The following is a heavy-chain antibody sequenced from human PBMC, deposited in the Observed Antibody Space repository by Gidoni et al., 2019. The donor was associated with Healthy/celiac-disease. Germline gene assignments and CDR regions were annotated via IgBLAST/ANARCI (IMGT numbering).Heavy chain of an antibody. Sequence: VVKKPGSSVKVSCKASGGTFSSYAISWVRQAPGQGLEWMGRIIPILGIANYAQKFQGRVTITADKSTSTAYMELGSLKSEDTAVYYWAGVFTPTSYYYSRGHFDYWGQGTLVTVSS. J-gene: IGHJ4*02. CDR1: GGTFSSYA. V-gene: IGHV1-69*04. D-gene: IGHD3-22*01. CDR3: AGVFTPTSYYYSRGHFDY. CDR2: IIPILGIA.